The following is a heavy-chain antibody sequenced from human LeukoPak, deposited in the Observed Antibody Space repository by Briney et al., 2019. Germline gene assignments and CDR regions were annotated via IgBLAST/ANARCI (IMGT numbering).Heavy chain of an antibody. J-gene: IGHJ4*02. CDR3: ARGGGGLDY. D-gene: IGHD2-15*01. V-gene: IGHV3-21*01. Sequence: GGSLRLSCAASGFTFSSYTMNWVRQAPGKGLERVSSITSSSNYISYADSVKGRFTISRDNAKNSLYLQMNSLRAEDTAVYYCARGGGGLDYWGQGTLVTVSS. CDR1: GFTFSSYT. CDR2: ITSSSNYI.